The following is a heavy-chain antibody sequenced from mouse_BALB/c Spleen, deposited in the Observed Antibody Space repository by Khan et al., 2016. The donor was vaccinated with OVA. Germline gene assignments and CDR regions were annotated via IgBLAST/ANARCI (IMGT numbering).Heavy chain of an antibody. CDR2: IWSAGST. CDR3: ARRGYDYGRGALFAY. CDR1: GFSLPNYS. J-gene: IGHJ3*01. D-gene: IGHD2-4*01. Sequence: QVQLKESGPGLVQPSQSLSITCTVSGFSLPNYSVHWVRQSPGKGLEWLGVIWSAGSTDYNEAFISRLTISKDNSRSQGFFKMNNLQPNDTAIYYCARRGYDYGRGALFAYWGQGTLVTVSA. V-gene: IGHV2-2*02.